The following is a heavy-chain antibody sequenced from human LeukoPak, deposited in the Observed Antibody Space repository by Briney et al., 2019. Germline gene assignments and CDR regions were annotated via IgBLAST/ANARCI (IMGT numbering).Heavy chain of an antibody. Sequence: PGGSLRLSCAGSGFTSSNYAMSWVRQAPGKGLEWVSAITGSGDGTFYADSVRGRFTISRDNSKNTLHLQMNSLSAEDTAVYYCAKGVDGYCSSTSCYAYDYRGQGTLVTVSS. D-gene: IGHD2-2*01. CDR3: AKGVDGYCSSTSCYAYDY. CDR1: GFTSSNYA. J-gene: IGHJ4*02. V-gene: IGHV3-23*01. CDR2: ITGSGDGT.